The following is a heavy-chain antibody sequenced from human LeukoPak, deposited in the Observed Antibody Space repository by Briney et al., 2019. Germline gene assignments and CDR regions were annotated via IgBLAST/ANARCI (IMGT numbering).Heavy chain of an antibody. CDR2: INPNSGGT. D-gene: IGHD3-22*01. Sequence: ASVKVSCKASGYTFTGYYMHWVRQAPGQGLEWMRWINPNSGGTNYAQKFQGRVTMTRDTSISTAYMELSRLRSDDTAVYYCARETYYYDSSGYSGGAFDIWGQGTMVTVSS. V-gene: IGHV1-2*02. CDR1: GYTFTGYY. J-gene: IGHJ3*02. CDR3: ARETYYYDSSGYSGGAFDI.